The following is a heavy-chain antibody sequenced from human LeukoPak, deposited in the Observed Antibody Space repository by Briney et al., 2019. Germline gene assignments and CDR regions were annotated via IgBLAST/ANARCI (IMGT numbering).Heavy chain of an antibody. CDR1: GFTFSSYE. D-gene: IGHD4-17*01. Sequence: AGGSLRPSCAASGFTFSSYEMNWVRQAPGKGLEWVSYISSSGSTIYYADSVKGRFTISRDNAKNSLYLQMNSLRAEDTAVYYCARDYGDYYYYYMDVWGKGTTVTVSS. V-gene: IGHV3-48*03. CDR2: ISSSGSTI. J-gene: IGHJ6*03. CDR3: ARDYGDYYYYYMDV.